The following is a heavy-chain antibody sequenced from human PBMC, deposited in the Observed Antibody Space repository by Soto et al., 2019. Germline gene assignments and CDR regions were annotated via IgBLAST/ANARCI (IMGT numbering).Heavy chain of an antibody. Sequence: QVQLVESGGGVVQPGRSLRLSCVVSGFSFRNNGMHWVRQAPGKGLEWVAIISYDGSSKFFADSVKGRFTISRDNSKSTLYLQMNSLKTADTAVYYCARDPATSDRVYWGQGTLVTVSS. CDR1: GFSFRNNG. CDR3: ARDPATSDRVY. V-gene: IGHV3-30*03. D-gene: IGHD1-26*01. CDR2: ISYDGSSK. J-gene: IGHJ4*02.